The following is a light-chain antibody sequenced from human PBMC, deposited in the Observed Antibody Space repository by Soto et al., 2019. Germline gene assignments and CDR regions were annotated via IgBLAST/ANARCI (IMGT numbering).Light chain of an antibody. V-gene: IGLV2-14*01. CDR2: DVS. CDR1: SSDVGGYNY. Sequence: QSALTQPASVSGSPGQSITISCTGTSSDVGGYNYVSWYQQHPGKAPKLMIYDVSNRPSGVSNRFSGSKSGNTASLTISGLRAEDEADYYCSSYTSSSDVVFGGGTQRTLL. J-gene: IGLJ2*01. CDR3: SSYTSSSDVV.